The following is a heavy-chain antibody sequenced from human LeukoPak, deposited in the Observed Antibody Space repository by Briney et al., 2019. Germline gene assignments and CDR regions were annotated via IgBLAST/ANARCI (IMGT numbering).Heavy chain of an antibody. CDR3: ARIAAAGFLGWFDP. V-gene: IGHV4-31*03. J-gene: IGHJ5*02. CDR1: GGSISSGGYY. CDR2: IYYSGST. Sequence: TSETLSLTCTVSGGSISSGGYYWSWIRQHPGKGLEWIGYIYYSGSTYYNPSLKSRVTISVDTSKNQFSLKLSSVTAADTAVYYCARIAAAGFLGWFDPWGQGILVTVSS. D-gene: IGHD6-13*01.